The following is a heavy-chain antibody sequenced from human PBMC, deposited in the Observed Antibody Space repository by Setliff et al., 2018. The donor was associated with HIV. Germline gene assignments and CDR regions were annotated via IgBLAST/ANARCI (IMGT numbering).Heavy chain of an antibody. CDR1: GYSFINYG. J-gene: IGHJ5*02. V-gene: IGHV1-18*01. CDR2: ISAYTGHT. Sequence: GASVKVSCKASGYSFINYGTSWVRQAPGQGPEWMGWISAYTGHTDYAPRLLGRVTMTTDTSTSTAYMELRSLTSDDTAVYYCARARLQGIVTAVGPRDNCLDPWVQGTRVTVSS. CDR3: ARARLQGIVTAVGPRDNCLDP. D-gene: IGHD1-26*01.